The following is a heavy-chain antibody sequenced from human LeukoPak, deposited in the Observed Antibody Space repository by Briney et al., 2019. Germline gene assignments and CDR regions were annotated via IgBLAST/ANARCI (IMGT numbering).Heavy chain of an antibody. Sequence: GGSPRLSCAASGFTFSSYAMSWVRQAPGKGLEWVSAISGSGGSTYYADSVRGRFTISRDNSKNTLYLQMNSLRAEDTAVYYRAKDPSTGYDFWSGYYHDYYFDYWGQGTLVTVSS. V-gene: IGHV3-23*01. CDR1: GFTFSSYA. J-gene: IGHJ4*02. D-gene: IGHD3-3*01. CDR3: AKDPSTGYDFWSGYYHDYYFDY. CDR2: ISGSGGST.